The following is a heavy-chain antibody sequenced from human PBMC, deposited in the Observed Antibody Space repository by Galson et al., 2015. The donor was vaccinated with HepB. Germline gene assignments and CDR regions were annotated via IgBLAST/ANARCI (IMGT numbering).Heavy chain of an antibody. CDR1: GFTFSSYW. Sequence: LRLSCAASGFTFSSYWMSWVRQAPGKGLEWVADIKEDGSEKYYVDSVKGRFTISRDNAKNSLYLQMNSLRAEDTAVYYCVRDMGTVTTSFDPWGQGTLVTVSS. D-gene: IGHD4-17*01. CDR3: VRDMGTVTTSFDP. J-gene: IGHJ5*02. CDR2: IKEDGSEK. V-gene: IGHV3-7*01.